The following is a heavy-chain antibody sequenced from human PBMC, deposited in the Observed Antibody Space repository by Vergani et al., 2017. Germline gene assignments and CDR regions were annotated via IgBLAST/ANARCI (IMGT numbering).Heavy chain of an antibody. CDR3: AKDHVVVVPAAIGYYYYGMDV. J-gene: IGHJ6*02. CDR1: GFTFSHYS. CDR2: ISGNNDDV. Sequence: EVQMVESGGGLVKPGGSLRLSCVASGFTFSHYSMNWVRQAPGKGLEWVSSISGNNDDVYYADSVKGRFTISRDNAKNSLYLDMSSLRAEDTAVYYCAKDHVVVVPAAIGYYYYGMDVWGQGTTVTVSS. D-gene: IGHD2-2*01. V-gene: IGHV3-21*01.